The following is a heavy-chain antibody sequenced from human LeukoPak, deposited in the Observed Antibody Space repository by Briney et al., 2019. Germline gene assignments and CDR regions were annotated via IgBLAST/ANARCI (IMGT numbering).Heavy chain of an antibody. V-gene: IGHV4-34*01. CDR1: GGSFSGYY. Sequence: PSETLSLTCTVYGGSFSGYYWSWIRQPPGKGLEWIGEINHSGSTNYNPSLKSRVTISVDTSKNQFSLKLSSVTAADTAVYYCARMIRVWNYDYWGQGTLVTVSS. J-gene: IGHJ4*02. CDR2: INHSGST. D-gene: IGHD1-7*01. CDR3: ARMIRVWNYDY.